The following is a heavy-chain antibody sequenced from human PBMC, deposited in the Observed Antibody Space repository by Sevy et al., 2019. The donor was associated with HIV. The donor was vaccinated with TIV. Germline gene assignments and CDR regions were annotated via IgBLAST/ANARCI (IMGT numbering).Heavy chain of an antibody. CDR3: ARDGGDIVVVPAAVTYYYYGMDV. D-gene: IGHD2-2*01. Sequence: GGSLRLSCAASGFTFSSYGMQWVRQAPGKGLEWVAVIWYDGSNKYYADSVKGRFTISRDNSKNTLYLQMNSLRAEDTAVYYCARDGGDIVVVPAAVTYYYYGMDVWGQGTTVTVSS. V-gene: IGHV3-33*01. J-gene: IGHJ6*02. CDR2: IWYDGSNK. CDR1: GFTFSSYG.